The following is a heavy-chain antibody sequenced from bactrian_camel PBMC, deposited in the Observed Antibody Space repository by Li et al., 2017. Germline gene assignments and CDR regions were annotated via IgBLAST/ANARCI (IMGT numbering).Heavy chain of an antibody. V-gene: IGHV3S40*01. D-gene: IGHD1*01. Sequence: DVQLVESGGGLVQPGGSLSLSCAASGFTFSTRDMTWVRQAPGKGLEWVSAINGGGGSTYYADSVKGRFTTSRDNAKNTLYLQTNSLKPEDTAIYYCAARFCPNRWVLDLDASEYNNWGQGTQVTVS. CDR2: INGGGGST. CDR1: GFTFSTRD. CDR3: AARFCPNRWVLDLDASEYNN. J-gene: IGHJ4*01.